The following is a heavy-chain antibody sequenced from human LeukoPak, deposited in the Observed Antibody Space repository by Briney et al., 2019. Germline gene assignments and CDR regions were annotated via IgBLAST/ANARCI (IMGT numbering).Heavy chain of an antibody. D-gene: IGHD6-13*01. V-gene: IGHV4-38-2*01. Sequence: SETLSLTCAVSGYSISSGYYWGWIRQPPGKGLEWIGSIYHSGSTYYNPSLKSRVTISGDTSKNQFSLKLSSVTAADTAVYYCARGVAAAGVPTEYFQHWGQGTLVTVSS. CDR3: ARGVAAAGVPTEYFQH. CDR1: GYSISSGYY. CDR2: IYHSGST. J-gene: IGHJ1*01.